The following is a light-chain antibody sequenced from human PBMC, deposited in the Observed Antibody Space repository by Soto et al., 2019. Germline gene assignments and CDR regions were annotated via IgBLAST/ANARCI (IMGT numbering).Light chain of an antibody. Sequence: QSVRTQPPSVSGAPGQRVTISCTGSSSNIGAGYDVHWYQQLPGTAPKLLIYGNSNRPSGVPDRFSGSKSGTSASLAITGLQAEDEADYYCQSSDSSLNVFGTGTKVTVL. J-gene: IGLJ1*01. CDR2: GNS. CDR3: QSSDSSLNV. V-gene: IGLV1-40*01. CDR1: SSNIGAGYD.